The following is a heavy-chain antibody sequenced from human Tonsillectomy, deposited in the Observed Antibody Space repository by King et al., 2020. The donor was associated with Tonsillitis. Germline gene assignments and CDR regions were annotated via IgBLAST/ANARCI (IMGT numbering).Heavy chain of an antibody. V-gene: IGHV5-51*01. Sequence: VQLVESGAEVKKPGESLKISCKGSGYSFTNYWIGWVRQMPGKGLEWMGIIFPGDSDTRYSPSFQGQVTISADKSISTAYLQWSSLKAADTAMYYCARPRFIASAGFYFDLWGQGPLVTVPT. D-gene: IGHD6-13*01. CDR2: IFPGDSDT. CDR3: ARPRFIASAGFYFDL. J-gene: IGHJ4*02. CDR1: GYSFTNYW.